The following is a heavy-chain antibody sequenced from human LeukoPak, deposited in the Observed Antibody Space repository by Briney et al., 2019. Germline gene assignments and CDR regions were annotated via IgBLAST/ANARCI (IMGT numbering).Heavy chain of an antibody. CDR1: GFTFDDHG. D-gene: IGHD5-18*01. CDR2: INWNGGST. CDR3: ARDRSYGSFDF. V-gene: IGHV3-20*01. J-gene: IGHJ4*02. Sequence: GGSLRLSCVASGFTFDDHGMNWVRQAPGKGLEWVSGINWNGGSTFYADSVKGRFTISRDNAKNALYLQMNSLTAEDTALYHCARDRSYGSFDFWGQGTLVTVSS.